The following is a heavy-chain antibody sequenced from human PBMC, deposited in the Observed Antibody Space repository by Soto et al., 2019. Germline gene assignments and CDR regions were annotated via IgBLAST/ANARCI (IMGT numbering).Heavy chain of an antibody. CDR3: ASGGYYYDSSGYYFLDY. V-gene: IGHV1-69*01. CDR2: VIPMFGTA. Sequence: QVQLVQSGAEVKKPGSSVKVSCKSSGGTFISYAISWVRQAPGQGLEWMGGVIPMFGTANYAQKFQGRVTITADESTSTAYMELSSLRSEDTAVYYCASGGYYYDSSGYYFLDYWGQGTLVTVSS. J-gene: IGHJ4*02. D-gene: IGHD3-22*01. CDR1: GGTFISYA.